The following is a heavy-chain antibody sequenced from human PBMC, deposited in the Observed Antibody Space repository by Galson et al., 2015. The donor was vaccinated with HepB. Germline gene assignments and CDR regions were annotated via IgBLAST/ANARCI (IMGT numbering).Heavy chain of an antibody. CDR3: ANVDTAMAGNYYYYGMDV. J-gene: IGHJ6*02. Sequence: SVKVSCKASGGTFSSYAISWVRQAPGQGLEWMGGIIPIFGTANYAQKFQGRVTITADKSTSTAYMELSSLRSEDTAVYYCANVDTAMAGNYYYYGMDVWGQGTTVTVSS. CDR1: GGTFSSYA. D-gene: IGHD5-18*01. V-gene: IGHV1-69*06. CDR2: IIPIFGTA.